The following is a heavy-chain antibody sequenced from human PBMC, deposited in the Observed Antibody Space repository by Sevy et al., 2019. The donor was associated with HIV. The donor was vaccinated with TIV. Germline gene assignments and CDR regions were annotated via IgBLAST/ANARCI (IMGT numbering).Heavy chain of an antibody. CDR3: ASDSDPGTGTDY. CDR1: GFTFSSYG. Sequence: GGSLRLSCAASGFTFSSYGMLWVRQAPGKGLEWVAVIWYDGDIKYYAEFVKGRFTISRDNGKNTVYLQMNSLRAEDTAVSYSASDSDPGTGTDYWGKGPLVTVSS. CDR2: IWYDGDIK. D-gene: IGHD1-1*01. J-gene: IGHJ4*02. V-gene: IGHV3-33*01.